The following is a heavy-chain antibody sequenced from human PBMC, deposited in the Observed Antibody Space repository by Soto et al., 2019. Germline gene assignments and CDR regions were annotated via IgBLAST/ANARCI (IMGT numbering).Heavy chain of an antibody. CDR1: GFIFRSYA. V-gene: IGHV3-30-3*01. CDR3: ARCPGGSAFYYYGMDV. J-gene: IGHJ6*02. CDR2: ASFDGSDT. D-gene: IGHD5-12*01. Sequence: QVQLVESGGGVVQPGRSLRLSCAVSGFIFRSYAMHWVRQAPGKGLGGVAVASFDGSDTYSSDSVKGRFTISRDNSKNMLYLQMNSLRAEDTAVYYCARCPGGSAFYYYGMDVWGQGTTVTVSS.